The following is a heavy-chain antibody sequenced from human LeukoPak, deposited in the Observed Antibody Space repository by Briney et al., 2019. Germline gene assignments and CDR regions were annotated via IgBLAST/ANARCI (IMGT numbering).Heavy chain of an antibody. V-gene: IGHV4-31*03. D-gene: IGHD3-3*01. Sequence: SETLSLTCTVSGGSISSGGYSWSWIRQHPGKGLEWIGYIYYSGSTYYNPSLKSRVTISVDTSKNQFSLKLSSVTAADTAVYYCARGAHYDFWSGYLAESINWFDPWGQGTLVTVSS. J-gene: IGHJ5*02. CDR3: ARGAHYDFWSGYLAESINWFDP. CDR1: GGSISSGGYS. CDR2: IYYSGST.